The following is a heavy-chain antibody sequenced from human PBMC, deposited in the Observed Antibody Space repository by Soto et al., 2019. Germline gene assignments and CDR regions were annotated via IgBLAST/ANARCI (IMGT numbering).Heavy chain of an antibody. J-gene: IGHJ4*02. D-gene: IGHD1-26*01. CDR3: ARGVGADYFAY. CDR2: IIPIFGTT. Sequence: QVQLVQSGAEVKKPGSSVKVSCKASGGTFSTYAITWVRQAPGQGLEWLGGIIPIFGTTDYARKFQGRVTITEAESTSTVFIELISLTSEDTAVYYCARGVGADYFAYWGQGTLVTVSS. CDR1: GGTFSTYA. V-gene: IGHV1-69*01.